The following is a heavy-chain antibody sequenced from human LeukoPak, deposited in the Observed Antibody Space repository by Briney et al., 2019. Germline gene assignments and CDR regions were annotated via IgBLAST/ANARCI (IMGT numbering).Heavy chain of an antibody. CDR1: GFTFSSYS. D-gene: IGHD3-9*01. CDR3: ARGEPHFDWLLSLD. CDR2: ISSSSSYI. V-gene: IGHV3-21*01. J-gene: IGHJ4*02. Sequence: GGSLRLSCAASGFTFSSYSMNWVRQAPGKGLEWVSSISSSSSYIYYADSVKGRFTISRDNAKNSLYLQMSSLRAEDTAVYYCARGEPHFDWLLSLDWGQGTLVTVSS.